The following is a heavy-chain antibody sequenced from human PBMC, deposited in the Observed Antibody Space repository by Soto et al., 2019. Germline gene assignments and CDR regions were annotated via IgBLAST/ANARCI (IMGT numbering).Heavy chain of an antibody. CDR3: ARVNRYCSDGSCLDY. CDR1: GGSISSSRYY. Sequence: SETLSLTCTVSGGSISSSRYYWGWIRQPPGKGLEWIGSIYYSGSNFYNPSLKSRAIIPVDTSKNQLSLKLSSVTAADTAVYYCARVNRYCSDGSCLDYWGQGTLVTVSS. D-gene: IGHD2-15*01. CDR2: IYYSGSN. V-gene: IGHV4-39*01. J-gene: IGHJ4*02.